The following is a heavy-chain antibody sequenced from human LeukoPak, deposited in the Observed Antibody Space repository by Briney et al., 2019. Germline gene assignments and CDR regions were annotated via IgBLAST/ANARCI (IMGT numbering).Heavy chain of an antibody. CDR3: AREYVNSGFDL. D-gene: IGHD1-1*01. CDR2: INPNSGGT. CDR1: GYTFTTYY. Sequence: ASVNVSCKASGYTFTTYYMHWVRQAPGQGLEWMGWINPNSGGTSYAQKFQGRVTMTRDTSISTAYMDLSRLQSDDTAVYYCAREYVNSGFDLWGQGTLVTVSS. V-gene: IGHV1-2*02. J-gene: IGHJ5*02.